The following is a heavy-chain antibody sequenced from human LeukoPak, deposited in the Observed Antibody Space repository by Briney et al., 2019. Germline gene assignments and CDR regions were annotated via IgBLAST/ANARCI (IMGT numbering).Heavy chain of an antibody. J-gene: IGHJ4*02. Sequence: SVTVSCKASGGTFSIYAISRVRQAPGQGREWMGGIIPIFGTANYAQKFQGRVTITTDESTSTAYMELSSLRSEDTAVYYCARSVLTGLDYWGQGTLVTVSS. CDR1: GGTFSIYA. D-gene: IGHD3-9*01. CDR2: IIPIFGTA. CDR3: ARSVLTGLDY. V-gene: IGHV1-69*05.